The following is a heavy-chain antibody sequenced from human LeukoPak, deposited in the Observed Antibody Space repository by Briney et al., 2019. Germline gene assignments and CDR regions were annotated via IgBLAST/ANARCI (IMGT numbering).Heavy chain of an antibody. CDR2: IYPGDSDT. CDR3: ARLKDDYIIDS. V-gene: IGHV5-51*01. Sequence: GESLKISFKGSGYTFTSYWIGWVRQMPGKGLEWMGIIYPGDSDTRYSPSFQGQVTISADKSISTAYLQWSSLKASDTSMYYCARLKDDYIIDSWGQGTLVTVS. D-gene: IGHD5-24*01. J-gene: IGHJ5*01. CDR1: GYTFTSYW.